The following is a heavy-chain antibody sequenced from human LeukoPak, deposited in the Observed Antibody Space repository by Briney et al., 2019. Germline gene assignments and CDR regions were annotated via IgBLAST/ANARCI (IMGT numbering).Heavy chain of an antibody. CDR1: GYSISSGYY. J-gene: IGHJ4*02. CDR3: ARTTRRGDTGY. V-gene: IGHV4-38-2*02. CDR2: IYHSGSP. Sequence: PSETLSLTCTVSGYSISSGYYWGWIRQPPGKGLEWIGSIYHSGSPYYNPSLKSRVTISVDTSKNQFSLKLSSVTAADTAVYYCARTTRRGDTGYWGQGTLVTVSS. D-gene: IGHD2-21*02.